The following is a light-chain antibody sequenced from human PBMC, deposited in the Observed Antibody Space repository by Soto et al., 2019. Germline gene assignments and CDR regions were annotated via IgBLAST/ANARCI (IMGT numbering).Light chain of an antibody. CDR2: GAS. CDR3: QQYGSSPRT. CDR1: QSVSNNY. V-gene: IGKV3-20*01. Sequence: LSPGERATLSCRASQSVSNNYLAWYQQKPGQAPRLLIYGASSRATGIPDRFSGSGSGTDFTLTISRLEPEDFAVYYCQQYGSSPRTFGQGTKVDIK. J-gene: IGKJ1*01.